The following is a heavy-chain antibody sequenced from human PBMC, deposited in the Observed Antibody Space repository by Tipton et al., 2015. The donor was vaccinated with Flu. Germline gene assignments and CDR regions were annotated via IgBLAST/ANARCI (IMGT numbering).Heavy chain of an antibody. CDR3: AKSTSGVLVRWGMDV. D-gene: IGHD5-24*01. V-gene: IGHV3-30*18. CDR2: ISYDGSNK. Sequence: SLRLSCAASGFTFSSYWMSWVRQAPGKGLEWVAVISYDGSNKYYADSVKGRFTISRDTSKNTLYLQMNSLRAEDTAVYYCAKSTSGVLVRWGMDVWGQGTTVTVSS. CDR1: GFTFSSYW. J-gene: IGHJ6*02.